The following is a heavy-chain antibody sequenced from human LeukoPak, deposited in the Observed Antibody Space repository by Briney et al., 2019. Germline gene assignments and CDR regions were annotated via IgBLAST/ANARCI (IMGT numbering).Heavy chain of an antibody. CDR3: AKDLTSTIFGVVTHSPPDY. CDR2: ISGSGGST. V-gene: IGHV3-23*01. CDR1: GFTFSSYA. J-gene: IGHJ4*02. Sequence: GGSLRLSCAASGFTFSSYAMSWVRQAPGKGLKWVSAISGSGGSTYYADSVKGRFTISRDNSKNTLYLQMNSLRAEDTAVYYCAKDLTSTIFGVVTHSPPDYWGQGTLVTVSS. D-gene: IGHD3-3*01.